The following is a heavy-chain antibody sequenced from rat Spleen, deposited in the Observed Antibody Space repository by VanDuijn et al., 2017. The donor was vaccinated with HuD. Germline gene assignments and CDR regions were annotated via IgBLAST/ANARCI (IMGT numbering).Heavy chain of an antibody. D-gene: IGHD4-3*01. CDR3: ATEGDPRRGTGYFDY. J-gene: IGHJ2*01. V-gene: IGHV5-31*01. Sequence: EVQLVESGGGLVQPGRSLKLSCVASGFTFNNYWMTWIRQAPGKGLEWVASITNTGGSTYYPDSVKGRFTISRDNAKSTLYLQMDSLRSEDTATYYCATEGDPRRGTGYFDYWGQGVMVTVSS. CDR1: GFTFNNYW. CDR2: ITNTGGST.